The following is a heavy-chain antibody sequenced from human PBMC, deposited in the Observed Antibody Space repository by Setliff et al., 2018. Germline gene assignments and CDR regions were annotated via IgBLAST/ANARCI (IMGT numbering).Heavy chain of an antibody. CDR2: IYYRGDT. J-gene: IGHJ4*02. V-gene: IGHV4-39*01. Sequence: PSETLSLTCTVSGASPNSGTYYWGWIRQPPGKGLEWIGRIYYRGDTYYNPSLKGRLTISVDTAQNQFSLGLTSVTAADTAVYYCARTGTYRYFDYWGQGALVTVSS. CDR3: ARTGTYRYFDY. CDR1: GASPNSGTYY. D-gene: IGHD1-1*01.